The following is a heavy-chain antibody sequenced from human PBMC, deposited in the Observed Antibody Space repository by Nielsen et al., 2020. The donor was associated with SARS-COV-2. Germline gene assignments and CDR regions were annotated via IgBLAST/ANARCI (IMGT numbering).Heavy chain of an antibody. D-gene: IGHD1-26*01. V-gene: IGHV1-3*04. CDR1: GYTFTSYA. CDR2: INTGNGNT. CDR3: ARALPWGAVLFDY. Sequence: ASVKVSCKASGYTFTSYAMHWVRQAPGQRLEWMGWINTGNGNTKYSQKFQGRVTITRDTSASTAYMELSSLRSEGTAVYYCARALPWGAVLFDYWGQGTLVTVSS. J-gene: IGHJ4*02.